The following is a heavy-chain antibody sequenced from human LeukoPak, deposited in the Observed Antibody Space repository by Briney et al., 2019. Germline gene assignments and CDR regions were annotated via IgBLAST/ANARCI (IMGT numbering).Heavy chain of an antibody. J-gene: IGHJ4*02. D-gene: IGHD2/OR15-2a*01. CDR2: IYHSGST. CDR1: GGSISSGGYS. CDR3: AGDYFETGEFDY. Sequence: SSETLSLTCAVSGGSISSGGYSWSWIRQPPGKGLEWIGYIYHSGSTNYNPSLKSRVTISVDTSKNQFSLKLSSVTAADTAVYYCAGDYFETGEFDYWGQGTLVTVSS. V-gene: IGHV4-30-2*02.